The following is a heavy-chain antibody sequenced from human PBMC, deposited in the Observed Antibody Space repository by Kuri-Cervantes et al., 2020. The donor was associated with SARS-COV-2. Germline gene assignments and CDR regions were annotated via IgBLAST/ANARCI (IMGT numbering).Heavy chain of an antibody. D-gene: IGHD6-6*01. V-gene: IGHV1-2*02. J-gene: IGHJ3*02. CDR1: GYTFTGYY. CDR3: ARAAGYSSSFAFDI. Sequence: ASVKVSCKASGYTFTGYYMHWARQAPGQGLEWMGWINPNSGGTNYAQKFQGRVTMTRDTSISTAYMELSRLRSDDTAVYYCARAAGYSSSFAFDIWGQGTMVTVSS. CDR2: INPNSGGT.